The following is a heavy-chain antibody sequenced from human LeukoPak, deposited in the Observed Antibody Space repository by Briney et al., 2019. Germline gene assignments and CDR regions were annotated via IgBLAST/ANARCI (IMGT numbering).Heavy chain of an antibody. J-gene: IGHJ5*02. V-gene: IGHV1-2*02. CDR1: GYTFIAYY. Sequence: ASVKVSCKASGYTFIAYYMHWVRQAPGQGLEWMGWINPNSGATKYAQKFQGRVTMTRDTSISTAYMELSRLTSDDTAIYYCARTPYGSGSIGWFDPWGQGTLVTVSS. CDR3: ARTPYGSGSIGWFDP. CDR2: INPNSGAT. D-gene: IGHD3-10*01.